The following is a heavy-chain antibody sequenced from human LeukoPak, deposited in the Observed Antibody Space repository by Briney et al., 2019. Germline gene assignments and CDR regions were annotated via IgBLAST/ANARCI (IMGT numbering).Heavy chain of an antibody. J-gene: IGHJ4*02. CDR2: ISVSGDRT. D-gene: IGHD3-10*01. CDR1: GFTFSSFA. Sequence: GGSLRLSCAASGFTFSSFAMSWVRQAPGQGLEWVSAISVSGDRTYYADSGKGRLTISRDNSKNTLHLQMNSLRAEDTAVYYCAKSLGVGGYTRYKGFDQWGQVTLVSVSS. V-gene: IGHV3-23*01. CDR3: AKSLGVGGYTRYKGFDQ.